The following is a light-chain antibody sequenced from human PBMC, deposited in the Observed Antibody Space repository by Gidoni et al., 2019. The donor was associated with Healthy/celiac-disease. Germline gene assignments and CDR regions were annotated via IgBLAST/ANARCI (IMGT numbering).Light chain of an antibody. CDR3: QSADSSGTYVV. CDR1: ALPKQY. J-gene: IGLJ2*01. CDR2: KDS. V-gene: IGLV3-25*03. Sequence: SYELIQPPSVSVSPGQTARITCSGDALPKQYAYWYQQKPGQAPVLVICKDSERPSGIPERFSGSSSGTTVTLTISGVQAEDEADYYCQSADSSGTYVVFGGGTKLTVL.